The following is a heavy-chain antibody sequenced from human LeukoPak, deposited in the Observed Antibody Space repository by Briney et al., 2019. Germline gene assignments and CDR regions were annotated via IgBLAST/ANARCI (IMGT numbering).Heavy chain of an antibody. CDR1: GFTFSSYS. Sequence: PGGSLRLSCAASGFTFSSYSMNWVRQAPGKGLEWVSSISSSSSYIYYADSVKGRFTISRDNAKNSLYLQMNSLRAEDTAVYYCARGPPGPYYYDSSGYYPYYFDYWGQGTLVTVSA. V-gene: IGHV3-21*01. CDR2: ISSSSSYI. J-gene: IGHJ4*02. CDR3: ARGPPGPYYYDSSGYYPYYFDY. D-gene: IGHD3-22*01.